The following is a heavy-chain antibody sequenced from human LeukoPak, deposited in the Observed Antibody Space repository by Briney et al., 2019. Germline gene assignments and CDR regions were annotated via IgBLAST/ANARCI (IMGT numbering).Heavy chain of an antibody. D-gene: IGHD1-20*01. V-gene: IGHV1-69*13. J-gene: IGHJ4*02. CDR3: ARHLEYNWNYFDY. CDR1: GGTFSSYA. CDR2: IIPIFGTA. Sequence: SVKVSCKASGGTFSSYAISWVRQAPGQGLEWMGGIIPIFGTANYAQKFQGRVTITADESTSTAYMELSSLRSEDMAVYYCARHLEYNWNYFDYWGQGILVTVSS.